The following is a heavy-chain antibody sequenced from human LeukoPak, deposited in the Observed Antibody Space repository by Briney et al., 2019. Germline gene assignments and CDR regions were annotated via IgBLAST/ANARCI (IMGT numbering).Heavy chain of an antibody. V-gene: IGHV3-30*02. Sequence: GGSLRLSCAASGFTFSSYGMHWVRQAPGKGLEWVAFIRYDGSNKYYADSVKGRFTISRDNSKNTLYLQMNSLRAEDTAVYYCAKLGVLRYFDWLSSAPNFDYWGQGTLVTVSS. J-gene: IGHJ4*02. CDR2: IRYDGSNK. CDR3: AKLGVLRYFDWLSSAPNFDY. D-gene: IGHD3-9*01. CDR1: GFTFSSYG.